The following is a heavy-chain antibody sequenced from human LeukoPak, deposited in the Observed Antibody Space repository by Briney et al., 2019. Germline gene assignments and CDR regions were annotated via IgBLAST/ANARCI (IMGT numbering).Heavy chain of an antibody. J-gene: IGHJ3*02. V-gene: IGHV4-4*02. CDR3: ARVWIGYYDSSGYYLDAFDI. CDR1: GASITSSNW. CDR2: IYHSGST. D-gene: IGHD3-22*01. Sequence: GTLSLTCAVSGASITSSNWWSWVRQPPGKGLEWIGEIYHSGSTSYNPSLESRVTISVDTSKNQFSLKLSSVTAADTAVYYCARVWIGYYDSSGYYLDAFDIWGQGTMVTVSS.